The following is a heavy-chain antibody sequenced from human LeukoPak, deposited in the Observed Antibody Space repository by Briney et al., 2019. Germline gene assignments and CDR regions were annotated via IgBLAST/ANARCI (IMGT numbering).Heavy chain of an antibody. Sequence: ASVKVSCKASGYTFTGYYMHWVRQAPGQGLEWMGWINPNSGGTNYAQKFQGRVTMTRDTSISTAYMELSRLRSDDTAVYYCARAMIAAASGYDYWGQGTLVTVS. CDR1: GYTFTGYY. J-gene: IGHJ4*02. CDR2: INPNSGGT. D-gene: IGHD6-13*01. CDR3: ARAMIAAASGYDY. V-gene: IGHV1-2*02.